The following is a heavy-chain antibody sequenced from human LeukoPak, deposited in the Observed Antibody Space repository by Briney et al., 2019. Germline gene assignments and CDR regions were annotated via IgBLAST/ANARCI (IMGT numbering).Heavy chain of an antibody. V-gene: IGHV1-18*01. CDR3: ARHRWELLGNFNI. CDR1: GYIFTSYG. D-gene: IGHD1-26*01. Sequence: ASVKVSCKASGYIFTSYGISWLRQAPGQGLEWMGWVSTYNGNTNYAQKFQGRVTMTTDTSTRTASMEVRSLRSDDTAVYYCARHRWELLGNFNIWGQGTTVTVSS. J-gene: IGHJ3*02. CDR2: VSTYNGNT.